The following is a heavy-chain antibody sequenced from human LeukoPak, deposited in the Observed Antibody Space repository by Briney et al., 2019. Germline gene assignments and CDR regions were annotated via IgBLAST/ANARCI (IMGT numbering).Heavy chain of an antibody. D-gene: IGHD3-3*01. CDR2: MNPNSGNT. CDR3: ARVPGDDFWSGFRSDGIDI. J-gene: IGHJ3*02. V-gene: IGHV1-8*01. CDR1: GYTFTSYD. Sequence: GASVKVSCKASGYTFTSYDINWVRQATGQGLEWMGRMNPNSGNTDYAQKFQGRVSLTRDTSISTAYMELSGLRSEGTAIYYCARVPGDDFWSGFRSDGIDIWGQGTMVTVSS.